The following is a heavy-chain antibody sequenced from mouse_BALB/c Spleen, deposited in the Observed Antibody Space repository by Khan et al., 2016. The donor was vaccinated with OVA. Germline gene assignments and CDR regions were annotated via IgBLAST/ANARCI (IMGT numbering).Heavy chain of an antibody. CDR1: GYSFSLYY. CDR2: VNPNNGDA. CDR3: ARGYECFPY. D-gene: IGHD2-12*01. V-gene: IGHV1-26*01. Sequence: VQLQQSGPDLVKPGASVKISCKASGYSFSLYYMTWVKQSPGKSPEWIGRVNPNNGDATYNQKFKGKAILTVDKSSSTAYMELRSLTSEDSAVFYCARGYECFPYWGQGTLVTVSA. J-gene: IGHJ3*01.